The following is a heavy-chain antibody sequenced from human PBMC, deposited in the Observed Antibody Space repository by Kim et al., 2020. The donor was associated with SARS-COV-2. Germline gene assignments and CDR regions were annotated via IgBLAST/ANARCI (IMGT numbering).Heavy chain of an antibody. CDR3: TRLGVYGSDSIITFDC. Sequence: GGSLRLSCEASGFSFGRYTMNWVRQAPGKGLEWVSSITVSSTYIYYAESVEGRFTVSRDNDKNSLYLQMDNLRAEDTAVYFCTRLGVYGSDSIITFDCWGQGRLVTVSS. J-gene: IGHJ5*01. CDR2: ITVSSTYI. CDR1: GFSFGRYT. D-gene: IGHD5-12*01. V-gene: IGHV3-21*04.